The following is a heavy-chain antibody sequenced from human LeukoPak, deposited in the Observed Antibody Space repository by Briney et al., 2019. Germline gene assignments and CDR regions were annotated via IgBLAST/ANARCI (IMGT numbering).Heavy chain of an antibody. V-gene: IGHV3-23*01. D-gene: IGHD4-17*01. Sequence: GGALRLSCAASGITFSSYGMSWVRQAPGKGLEWVSAISGSGERTYYADSVKGRFTISRDNSKNTLYLQMNSLRAEDTAVYYCARDRGGDPNWFDPWGQGTLVTVSS. J-gene: IGHJ5*02. CDR2: ISGSGERT. CDR1: GITFSSYG. CDR3: ARDRGGDPNWFDP.